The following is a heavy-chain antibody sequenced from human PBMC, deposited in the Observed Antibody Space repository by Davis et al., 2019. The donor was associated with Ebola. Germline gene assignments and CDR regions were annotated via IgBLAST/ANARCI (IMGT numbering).Heavy chain of an antibody. V-gene: IGHV3-23*01. CDR1: GFTFRFYA. Sequence: GGSLRLSCAASGFTFRFYAMSWVRQAPGKGLEWVSSISASGDNTHYADSLKGRFTISRDNSKNTLYLQMNSLRAEDTAVYYCATTPQYSSGQNKPFDYWGQGTLVTVSS. D-gene: IGHD6-19*01. CDR3: ATTPQYSSGQNKPFDY. J-gene: IGHJ4*02. CDR2: ISASGDNT.